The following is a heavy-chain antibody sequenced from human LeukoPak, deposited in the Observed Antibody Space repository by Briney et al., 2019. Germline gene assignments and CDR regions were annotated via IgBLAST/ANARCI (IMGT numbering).Heavy chain of an antibody. CDR2: ISGSGGST. CDR3: AKGVVPAAHRYYFDY. CDR1: GFTFSSYA. Sequence: PGGSLRLSCAASGFTFSSYAMSGVRQAPGKGLEWVSAISGSGGSTYYAHSVKSPFTISRDNSKNTLYLQMNSLRAEDTDVYYCAKGVVPAAHRYYFDYWGQGTLVTVSS. J-gene: IGHJ4*02. D-gene: IGHD2-2*01. V-gene: IGHV3-23*01.